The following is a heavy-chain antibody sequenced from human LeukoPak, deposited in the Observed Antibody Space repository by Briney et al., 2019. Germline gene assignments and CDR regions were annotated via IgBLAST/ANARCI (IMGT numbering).Heavy chain of an antibody. D-gene: IGHD1-1*01. CDR2: INHSGST. CDR3: ARIGIDY. Sequence: SETLSLICAVYGGSFSGYYWSWIRQPPGEGLEWIGEINHSGSTNYNPSLKSRVTISVDTSKNQFSLKLSSVTAADTAVYYCARIGIDYWGQGTLVTVSS. J-gene: IGHJ4*02. CDR1: GGSFSGYY. V-gene: IGHV4-34*01.